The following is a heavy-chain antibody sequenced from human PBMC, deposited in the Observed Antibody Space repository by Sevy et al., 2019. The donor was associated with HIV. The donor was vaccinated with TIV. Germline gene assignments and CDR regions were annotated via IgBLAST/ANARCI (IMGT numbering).Heavy chain of an antibody. D-gene: IGHD1-1*01. Sequence: TLSLTCSVSGGSISSYFWTWVRQYPGKGLEWIGNIYFTGNTDYSPSLKSRVTLSLDTSKSQFSLTLKSVTAADTAIYFCARDSTTRPRVLDYWGQGTLVTVSS. CDR3: ARDSTTRPRVLDY. J-gene: IGHJ4*02. CDR2: IYFTGNT. CDR1: GGSISSYF. V-gene: IGHV4-59*01.